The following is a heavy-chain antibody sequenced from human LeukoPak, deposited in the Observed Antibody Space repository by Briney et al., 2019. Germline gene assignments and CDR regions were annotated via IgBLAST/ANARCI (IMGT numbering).Heavy chain of an antibody. D-gene: IGHD6-13*01. V-gene: IGHV3-7*01. Sequence: GGSLRLSCAASGFTFSMYWMSWVRQAPGKGLEWVANIKQDGSEKYYVDSVEGRFTISRDNSKNTLYLQMNSLRAEDTAVYYCAREGPHLHPLAAAGTSAFDYWGQGTLVTVSS. CDR1: GFTFSMYW. CDR3: AREGPHLHPLAAAGTSAFDY. J-gene: IGHJ4*02. CDR2: IKQDGSEK.